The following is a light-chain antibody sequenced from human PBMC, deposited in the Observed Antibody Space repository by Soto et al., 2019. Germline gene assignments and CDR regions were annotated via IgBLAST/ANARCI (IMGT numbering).Light chain of an antibody. CDR2: GAS. CDR3: QQYGSSGT. Sequence: EIGLTQSPGTLSLSPGERATLSCRASQSVSNNYLAWYQQKPGQAPRLLIYGASSRATGIPDRFSGSGSGTDFTLTISRLEPEDFAVYYCQQYGSSGTFGQGTKVDIK. J-gene: IGKJ1*01. V-gene: IGKV3-20*01. CDR1: QSVSNNY.